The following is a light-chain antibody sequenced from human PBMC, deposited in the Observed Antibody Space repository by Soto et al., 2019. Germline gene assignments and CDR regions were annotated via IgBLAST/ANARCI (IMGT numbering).Light chain of an antibody. J-gene: IGKJ1*01. Sequence: VLTQSLGRLSRHPVVVVCGCGTARRIVSSSFLAWYQRKPGQAPRLLICGASSRATGIPDRFSGSGSGTDFTLTISRLEAEDSAVYCWQQDGDPRTFGQGTKVDIK. V-gene: IGKV3-20*01. CDR3: QQDGDPRT. CDR1: RIVSSSF. CDR2: GAS.